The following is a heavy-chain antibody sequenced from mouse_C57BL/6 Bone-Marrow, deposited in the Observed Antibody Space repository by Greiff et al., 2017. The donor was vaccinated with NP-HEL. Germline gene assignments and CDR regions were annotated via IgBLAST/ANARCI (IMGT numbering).Heavy chain of an antibody. D-gene: IGHD1-1*01. CDR3: ARSDYGSRESDY. Sequence: QVQLQQSGPELVRPGTSLLVSCKASGYAFTNYLIEWVKQRPGQGLEWIGVIYPGSGGTNYKEQFSGKATLTAGKSASTAYKQLSSLTSEDSAVYFCARSDYGSRESDYWGQGTTLTVSS. V-gene: IGHV1-54*01. CDR1: GYAFTNYL. CDR2: IYPGSGGT. J-gene: IGHJ2*01.